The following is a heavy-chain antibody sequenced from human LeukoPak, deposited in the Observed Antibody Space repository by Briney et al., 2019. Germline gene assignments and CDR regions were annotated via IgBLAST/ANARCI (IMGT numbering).Heavy chain of an antibody. V-gene: IGHV4-34*01. D-gene: IGHD3-16*02. CDR3: ARVGDIGWYFDL. Sequence: SETLSLTCAVYGGSFSGYYWSWIRQPPGKRLEWIGEINHSGSTNYNPSLRSRVTISVDTSKNQFSLKLSSVTAADTAVYYCARVGDIGWYFDLWGRGTLVTVSS. CDR2: INHSGST. CDR1: GGSFSGYY. J-gene: IGHJ2*01.